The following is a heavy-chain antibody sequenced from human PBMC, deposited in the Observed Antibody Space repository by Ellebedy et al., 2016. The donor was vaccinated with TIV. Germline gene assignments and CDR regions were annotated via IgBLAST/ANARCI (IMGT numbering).Heavy chain of an antibody. V-gene: IGHV2-5*02. CDR2: ISWDDDK. Sequence: SGPTLVKPTQTLTLTCTFSGFSLSTRGVGVGWIRQHTGKALECLAVISWDDDKRYSPSLEGSLSITKDTSKNQVVLVMTSMDPVDTATYYCARGRGGYNHDFDFWGQGILVTVSS. CDR3: ARGRGGYNHDFDF. J-gene: IGHJ4*02. D-gene: IGHD5-24*01. CDR1: GFSLSTRGVG.